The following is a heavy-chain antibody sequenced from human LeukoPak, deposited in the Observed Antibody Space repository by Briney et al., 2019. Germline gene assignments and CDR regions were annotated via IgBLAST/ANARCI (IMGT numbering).Heavy chain of an antibody. CDR2: IYYSGST. D-gene: IGHD6-6*01. CDR1: GGSISSGGYY. V-gene: IGHV4-61*08. Sequence: SETLSLTCTVSGGSISSGGYYWSWIRQHPGKGLEWIGYIYYSGSTYYNPSLKSRVTISVDTSKNQFSLKLSSVTAADTAVYYCARGRGEYSRYNWFDPWGQGTLVTVSS. CDR3: ARGRGEYSRYNWFDP. J-gene: IGHJ5*02.